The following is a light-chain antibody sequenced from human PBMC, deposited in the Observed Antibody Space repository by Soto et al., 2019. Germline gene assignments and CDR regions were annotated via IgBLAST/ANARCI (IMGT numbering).Light chain of an antibody. Sequence: EIVLTQSPGTPSLSPGERATLSCRASQSVSSSYLAWYQQKPGQAPRLLIYGASSRATGIPDRFSGSGSGTDFTLTISRLEPEDFAVYYCQQYGSFRAFAQGTKVEIK. V-gene: IGKV3-20*01. CDR3: QQYGSFRA. J-gene: IGKJ1*01. CDR1: QSVSSSY. CDR2: GAS.